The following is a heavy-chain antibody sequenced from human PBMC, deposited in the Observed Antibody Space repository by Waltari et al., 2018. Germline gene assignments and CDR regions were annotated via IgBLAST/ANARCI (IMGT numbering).Heavy chain of an antibody. CDR3: MRQGLGYCTSAACRRLEA. CDR1: GYSINSGYY. V-gene: IGHV4-38-2*01. CDR2: SYQGGGT. J-gene: IGHJ5*02. Sequence: QVQLQESGPGLVKPSETLSLTCDVSGYSINSGYYWGWIRRPPGKGVEWIGTSYQGGGTLYNPAHESRLTISMDTSKNQVSLKRKSVPAADTAVYHCMRQGLGYCTSAACRRLEAWGQGTLVSVSS. D-gene: IGHD2-2*03.